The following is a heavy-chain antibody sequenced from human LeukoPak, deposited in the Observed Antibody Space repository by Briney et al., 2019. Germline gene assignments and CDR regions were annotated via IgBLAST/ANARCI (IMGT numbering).Heavy chain of an antibody. J-gene: IGHJ5*02. CDR2: IYHSGST. Sequence: SETLSLTCTVSGYSISSGYYWGWIRQPPGKGLEWIGSIYHSGSTYYNPSLKSRVTISVDTSKNQFSLKLSSVTAADTAVYYCARGEIQLWSWGQGTLVTVSS. CDR1: GYSISSGYY. CDR3: ARGEIQLWS. D-gene: IGHD5-18*01. V-gene: IGHV4-38-2*02.